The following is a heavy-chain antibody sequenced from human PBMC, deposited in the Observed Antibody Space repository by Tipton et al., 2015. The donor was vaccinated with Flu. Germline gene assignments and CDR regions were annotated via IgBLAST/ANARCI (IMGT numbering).Heavy chain of an antibody. CDR1: GGSFSAYY. CDR2: ISHSGTT. J-gene: IGHJ5*02. D-gene: IGHD4-11*01. CDR3: VRRDYSNYVSDPKNWFDP. Sequence: TLSLTCAVYGGSFSAYYWSWIRQPPGKGLEWIGEISHSGTTNYNPSLESRVTMSVDTSKNQVSLKLSSVTAADTAVYFCVRRDYSNYVSDPKNWFDPWGPGTLVTVSS. V-gene: IGHV4-34*01.